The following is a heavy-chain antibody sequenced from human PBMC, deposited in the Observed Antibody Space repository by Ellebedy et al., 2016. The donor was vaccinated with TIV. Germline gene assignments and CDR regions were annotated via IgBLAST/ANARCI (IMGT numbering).Heavy chain of an antibody. D-gene: IGHD4-17*01. CDR3: ATDGSYGDYLSPAHAFEN. Sequence: GESLKISCAASAFSFSSYWMTWVRQAPGKGLEWVANINQDGSDKYYVDSVRGRFTISRDNAKNSLYLQMNSLRAEDTSVYYCATDGSYGDYLSPAHAFENWGQGTVVIVSS. J-gene: IGHJ3*02. V-gene: IGHV3-7*01. CDR1: AFSFSSYW. CDR2: INQDGSDK.